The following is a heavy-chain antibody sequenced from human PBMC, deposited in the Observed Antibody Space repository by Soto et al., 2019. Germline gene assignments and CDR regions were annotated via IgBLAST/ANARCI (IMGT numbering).Heavy chain of an antibody. J-gene: IGHJ5*02. D-gene: IGHD2-2*01. CDR1: GFTFSSYS. CDR3: ARDRVRVVVPAAINWLDP. CDR2: ISSSSSYI. V-gene: IGHV3-21*01. Sequence: PGGSLRLSCAASGFTFSSYSMNWVRQAPGKGLEWVSSISSSSSYIYYADSVKGRFTISRDNAKNSLYLQMNSLRAEDTAVYYCARDRVRVVVPAAINWLDPWGQGTLVTVSS.